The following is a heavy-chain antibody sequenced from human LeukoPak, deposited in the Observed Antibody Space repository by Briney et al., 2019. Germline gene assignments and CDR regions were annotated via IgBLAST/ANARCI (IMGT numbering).Heavy chain of an antibody. CDR2: IIPILGIA. V-gene: IGHV1-69*04. J-gene: IGHJ5*02. CDR1: GGTFSSYA. Sequence: ASVKVSCKASGGTFSSYAISWVRQAPGQGLEWMGRIIPILGIANYAQKFQGRVAITADKSTSTAYMELSSLRSEDTAVYYCASGIEMATINWFDPWGQGTLVTVSS. CDR3: ASGIEMATINWFDP. D-gene: IGHD5-24*01.